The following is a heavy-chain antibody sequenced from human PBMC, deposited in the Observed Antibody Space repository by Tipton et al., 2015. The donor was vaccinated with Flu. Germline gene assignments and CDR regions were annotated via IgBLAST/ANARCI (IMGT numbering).Heavy chain of an antibody. CDR2: IYTGGSS. J-gene: IGHJ4*02. Sequence: TLSLTCTVSGGSLSGYYWSWIRQPAGKGLEWIGRIYTGGSSYYNPSLKSRVTMSVDTSKNQFSLRLSSVTAADTAIYYCAIDDFGSSWYGYWGQGSLVTVSS. V-gene: IGHV4-4*07. CDR1: GGSLSGYY. CDR3: AIDDFGSSWYGY. D-gene: IGHD6-13*01.